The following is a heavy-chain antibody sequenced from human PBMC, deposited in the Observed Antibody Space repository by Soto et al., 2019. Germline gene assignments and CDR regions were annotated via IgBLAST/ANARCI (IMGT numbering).Heavy chain of an antibody. D-gene: IGHD3-9*01. V-gene: IGHV3-30-3*01. Sequence: GGSLRLSCAASDFSFSSYAMHWIRQAPGKGLEWLAVISFDGNIIQYADSVKGRFIISGDNSKNTLYLQMSSLRGDDTAVYYCARTFDTITYYFDYWGQGTLVTVSS. CDR1: DFSFSSYA. CDR2: ISFDGNII. J-gene: IGHJ4*02. CDR3: ARTFDTITYYFDY.